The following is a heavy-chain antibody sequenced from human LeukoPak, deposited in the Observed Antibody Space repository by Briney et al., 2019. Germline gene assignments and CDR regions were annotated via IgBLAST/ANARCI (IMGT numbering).Heavy chain of an antibody. J-gene: IGHJ4*02. CDR1: GFTFSRYG. CDR3: ARDPGVTTFYFDS. D-gene: IGHD4-17*01. Sequence: GGSLRLSCVASGFTFSRYGVHWIRQAPGKGLEGVAVIWFDGSKRYYADSVKGRFTISRDDSKNMLYLQMNSLRVEDTAIYYCARDPGVTTFYFDSWGQGALVTVSS. CDR2: IWFDGSKR. V-gene: IGHV3-33*01.